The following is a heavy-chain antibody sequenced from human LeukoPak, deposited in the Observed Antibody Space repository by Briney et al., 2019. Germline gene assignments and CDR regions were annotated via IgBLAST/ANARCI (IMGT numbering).Heavy chain of an antibody. J-gene: IGHJ4*02. CDR2: IKHDESEK. D-gene: IGHD3-16*01. V-gene: IGHV3-7*01. CDR1: GFTFSGYW. CDR3: ANSSTARGGDDH. Sequence: PGGSLRLSCAASGFTFSGYWMSWVRQAPGKGLEWVANIKHDESEKYYVDSVKGRFTISRDNAKNSLFLQMNSLRAEDTAVYYCANSSTARGGDDHWGQGTLVTVSS.